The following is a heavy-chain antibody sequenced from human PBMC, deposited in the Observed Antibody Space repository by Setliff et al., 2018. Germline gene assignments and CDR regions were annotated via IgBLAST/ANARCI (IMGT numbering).Heavy chain of an antibody. CDR3: ARLPNYGWGSPVDY. D-gene: IGHD3-16*01. J-gene: IGHJ4*02. Sequence: SETLSLTCTVSRASITNINYYWGLIRQPPGKGLEWIGSIFYSGRTFYNPSLKSRVTISVDTSKNQFSLTLSSVTAADTAVYYCARLPNYGWGSPVDYWGQGTLVTVSS. CDR1: RASITNINYY. V-gene: IGHV4-39*01. CDR2: IFYSGRT.